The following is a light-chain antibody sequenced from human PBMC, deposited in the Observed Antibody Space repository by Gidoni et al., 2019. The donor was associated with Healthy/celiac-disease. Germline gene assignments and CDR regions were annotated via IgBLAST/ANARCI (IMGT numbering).Light chain of an antibody. CDR2: EVS. CDR3: SSYTSSSTLGV. V-gene: IGLV2-14*01. J-gene: IGLJ1*01. CDR1: SSDVGGYNY. Sequence: HSALPQPASVSGSPGQSITISCTGTSSDVGGYNYVSWYQQHPGKAPKLMIYEVSNRPSGVSNRFSGSKSGNTASLTISGLQAEDEADYYCSSYTSSSTLGVFGTGTKVTVL.